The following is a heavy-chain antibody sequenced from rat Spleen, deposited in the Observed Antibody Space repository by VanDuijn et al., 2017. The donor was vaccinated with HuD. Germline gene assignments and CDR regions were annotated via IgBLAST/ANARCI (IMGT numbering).Heavy chain of an antibody. J-gene: IGHJ2*01. CDR1: GFNFNDYW. CDR3: AHYE. D-gene: IGHD1-12*01. V-gene: IGHV6-6*01. CDR2: IKAKSNNYAT. Sequence: EVKLVESGGGLVQPGRSLKLSCAASGFNFNDYWMGWVRQAPGKGLEWVARIKAKSNNYATDYTESVKGRFTISRDDSKTSIDLQMNNLKEEDTAIYYCAHYEWGQGVMVTVSS.